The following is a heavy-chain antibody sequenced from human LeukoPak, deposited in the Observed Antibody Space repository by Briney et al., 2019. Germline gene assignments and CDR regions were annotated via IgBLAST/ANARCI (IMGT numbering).Heavy chain of an antibody. CDR3: ARAQTYYYDTSGFGLDP. V-gene: IGHV3-33*01. Sequence: GGSLRLSCAASGFTFSNYGMRWVRQAPGKGLEWVAVILYDGSAKYYADSVMGRFTISRDNSKNTLYLQMNSLRTEDSAIYYCARAQTYYYDTSGFGLDPWGQGTLVTVSS. CDR1: GFTFSNYG. J-gene: IGHJ5*02. D-gene: IGHD3-22*01. CDR2: ILYDGSAK.